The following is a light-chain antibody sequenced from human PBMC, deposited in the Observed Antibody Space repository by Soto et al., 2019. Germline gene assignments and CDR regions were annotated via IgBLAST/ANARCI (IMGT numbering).Light chain of an antibody. CDR3: AAWDYNLPGYV. J-gene: IGLJ1*01. Sequence: QSALIQPPSASGTPGQRVTISCSGSSSNIGSHTVNWYQQLPGTAPKLLICRDNQRPSGVPDRFSGSKSGTSASLAISGLQSEDEADYYCAAWDYNLPGYVFGTGTKVTVL. CDR2: RDN. CDR1: SSNIGSHT. V-gene: IGLV1-44*01.